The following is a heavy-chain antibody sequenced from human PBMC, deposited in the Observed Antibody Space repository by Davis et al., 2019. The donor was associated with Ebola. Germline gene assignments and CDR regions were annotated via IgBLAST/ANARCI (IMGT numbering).Heavy chain of an antibody. V-gene: IGHV3-30*04. CDR1: GFTFSSYA. D-gene: IGHD1-26*01. Sequence: GGSLRLSCAASGFTFSSYAMHWVRQAPGKGLEWVADISYDGDNKYYAASVKGRFTISRDNSKNTLYLQMNSLRAEDTAVYYCAKGLGATVGDYYYYVMDVWGKGTTVTVSS. CDR3: AKGLGATVGDYYYYVMDV. CDR2: ISYDGDNK. J-gene: IGHJ6*04.